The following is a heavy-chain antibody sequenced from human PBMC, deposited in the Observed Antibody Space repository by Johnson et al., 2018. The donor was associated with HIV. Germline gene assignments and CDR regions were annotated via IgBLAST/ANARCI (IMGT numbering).Heavy chain of an antibody. Sequence: QVQLVESGGGLVKPGGSLRLSCAASGFTFSHAWMTWVRQAPGKGLEWVAVISYDGSNKYYADSVKGRFTISRDNSKNTLYLQMNSLRPEDTAVYYCAKVRSRWTTFDDAFDIWGQGTLVTVSS. CDR2: ISYDGSNK. CDR1: GFTFSHAW. D-gene: IGHD4-11*01. J-gene: IGHJ3*02. V-gene: IGHV3-30*18. CDR3: AKVRSRWTTFDDAFDI.